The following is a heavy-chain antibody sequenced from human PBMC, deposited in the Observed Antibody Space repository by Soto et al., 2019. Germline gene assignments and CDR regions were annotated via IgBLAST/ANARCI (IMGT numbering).Heavy chain of an antibody. V-gene: IGHV1-69*06. CDR3: ARQRSSSSGGRSMDV. Sequence: SVEVSFKGSGGTFSSYAISWVRQAPVQGLEWMGGIIPIFGTANYAQKFQGRVTITADKSTSTAYMELSSLRSEDTAVYYCARQRSSSSGGRSMDVWGQGTTVTVYS. CDR2: IIPIFGTA. D-gene: IGHD6-6*01. J-gene: IGHJ6*02. CDR1: GGTFSSYA.